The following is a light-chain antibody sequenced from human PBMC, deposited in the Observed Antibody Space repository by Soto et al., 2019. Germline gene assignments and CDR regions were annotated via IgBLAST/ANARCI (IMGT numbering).Light chain of an antibody. CDR1: SSDVGGYDY. CDR2: DVT. Sequence: QAALTHPASVSWSPGHSVTISCTGTSSDVGGYDYVSWYQHHPGKAPKLVIYDVTYRPSGVSDRFSGSKSANTASLTISGLQAEEAADYYCSSYTSSSPYVFGTGTKAPS. CDR3: SSYTSSSPYV. V-gene: IGLV2-14*01. J-gene: IGLJ1*01.